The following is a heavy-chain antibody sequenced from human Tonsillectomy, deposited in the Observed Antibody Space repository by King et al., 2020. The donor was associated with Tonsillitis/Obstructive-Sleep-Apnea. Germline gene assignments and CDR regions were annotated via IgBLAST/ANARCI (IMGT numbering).Heavy chain of an antibody. CDR2: IYYSGST. CDR3: ARVPSRGDDY. J-gene: IGHJ4*02. CDR1: GGSISSYY. Sequence: VQLQQSGPGLVKPSETLSLTCTVSGGSISSYYWSWIRQPPGKGLEWIGYIYYSGSTNYNPSLKSRVIISVDTSKNQFSLKLSSVTAADTAVYYCARVPSRGDDYWGQGTLVTVSS. V-gene: IGHV4-59*01.